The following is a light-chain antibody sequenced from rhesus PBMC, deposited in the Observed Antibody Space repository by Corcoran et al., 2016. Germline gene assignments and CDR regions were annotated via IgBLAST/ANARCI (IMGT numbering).Light chain of an antibody. V-gene: IGKV1S14*01. CDR2: YAS. Sequence: DIQMTQSPSSLSASVGDTVTITCRASQDITNSLAWYQQKPGKAPRPLIYYASNLENGVPSRFSGSGSGTDFTLTISSLHPEDFATYYCQQHNNYPRTFGQGTKVEIK. J-gene: IGKJ1*01. CDR1: QDITNS. CDR3: QQHNNYPRT.